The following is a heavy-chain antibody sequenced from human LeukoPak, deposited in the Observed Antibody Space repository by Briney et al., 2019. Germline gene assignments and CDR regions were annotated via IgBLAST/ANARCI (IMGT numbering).Heavy chain of an antibody. CDR3: AKDIMGSSWYPQLDY. Sequence: GGSLRLSCAASGFTFSSYAMSWVRQAPGKGLEWVSAISGSGGSTYYADSVKGRFTISRDNSMNTLYLQMNSLRAEDTAVYYCAKDIMGSSWYPQLDYWGQGTLVTVSS. V-gene: IGHV3-23*01. CDR2: ISGSGGST. D-gene: IGHD6-13*01. CDR1: GFTFSSYA. J-gene: IGHJ4*02.